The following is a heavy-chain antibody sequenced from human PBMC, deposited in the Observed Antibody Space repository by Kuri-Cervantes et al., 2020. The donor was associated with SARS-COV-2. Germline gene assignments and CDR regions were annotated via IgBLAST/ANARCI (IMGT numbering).Heavy chain of an antibody. D-gene: IGHD6-19*01. J-gene: IGHJ6*03. CDR2: IWYDGSNK. CDR3: ARDLVVSSGWDYYTDV. CDR1: GFTFSSYG. V-gene: IGHV3-33*01. Sequence: GGSLRLSCAASGFTFSSYGMHWVRQAPGKGLEWVAVIWYDGSNKYYADSVKGRFTISRDNSKNTLYLQMNSLRAEDTAVYYCARDLVVSSGWDYYTDVWGKGTTVTVSS.